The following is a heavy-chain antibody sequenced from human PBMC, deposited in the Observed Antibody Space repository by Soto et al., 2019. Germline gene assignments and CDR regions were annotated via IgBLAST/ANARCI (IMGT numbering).Heavy chain of an antibody. V-gene: IGHV1-8*01. Sequence: QVQLVQSGAEVKKPGASVKVSCKASGYTFTSYDINWVRQATGQGLEWMGWMNPNSGNTGYAQKFQGRVTMTRNTSISTADVELSSLRSEDTDVYYCASPARDYNFWSGYSFDIWGQGTMVTVSS. CDR2: MNPNSGNT. J-gene: IGHJ3*02. CDR1: GYTFTSYD. D-gene: IGHD3-3*01. CDR3: ASPARDYNFWSGYSFDI.